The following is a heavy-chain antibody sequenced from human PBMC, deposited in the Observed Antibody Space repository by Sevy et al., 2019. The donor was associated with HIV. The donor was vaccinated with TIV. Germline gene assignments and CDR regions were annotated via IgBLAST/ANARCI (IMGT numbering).Heavy chain of an antibody. CDR3: GRGSRYFDL. CDR2: IFSKGST. V-gene: IGHV4-59*01. Sequence: SETLSLTCTVSGGSMNDYYWTWIRQTPGKRLEWIGYIFSKGSTNRHRSRESRAIISVDMSRNQVFLTVNSVTAADTAVYFCGRGSRYFDLWGRGTLVTVSS. J-gene: IGHJ2*01. D-gene: IGHD3-16*01. CDR1: GGSMNDYY.